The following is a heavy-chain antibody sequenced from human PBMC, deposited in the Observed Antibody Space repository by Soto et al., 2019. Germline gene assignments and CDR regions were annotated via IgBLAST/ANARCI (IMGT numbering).Heavy chain of an antibody. V-gene: IGHV1-18*01. J-gene: IGHJ6*03. CDR1: GYTFTSYG. D-gene: IGHD3-3*01. CDR3: ARYVWSGYYYYMDV. CDR2: ISAYNGNT. Sequence: ASVKVACKASGYTFTSYGISWVRQEPGQGLEWMGWISAYNGNTNYAQKLQGRVTMTTDTPTSTAYMELRSLRSDDTAVYYCARYVWSGYYYYMDVWGKGTTVTVSS.